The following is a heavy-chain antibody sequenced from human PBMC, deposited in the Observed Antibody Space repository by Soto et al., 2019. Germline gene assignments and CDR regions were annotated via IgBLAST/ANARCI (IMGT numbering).Heavy chain of an antibody. CDR1: GGSVSSGSYY. V-gene: IGHV4-61*01. D-gene: IGHD3-3*01. J-gene: IGHJ3*02. Sequence: QVQLQESGPGLVKPSETLSLTCTVSGGSVSSGSYYWSWIRQPPGKGLEWIGYMYYSGSTNYNPSLQSRVTISLDTSKNQFPPKLSSVTAADTAVYFCARTRDFWSGNDAFDIWGQGTMVTVSS. CDR2: MYYSGST. CDR3: ARTRDFWSGNDAFDI.